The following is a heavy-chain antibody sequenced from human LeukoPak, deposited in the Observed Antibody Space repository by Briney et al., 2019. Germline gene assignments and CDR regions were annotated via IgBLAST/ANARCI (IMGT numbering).Heavy chain of an antibody. V-gene: IGHV3-23*01. CDR3: AKDLGKAPNWFDP. Sequence: PAISCSGGSTYYAHSGKGRCTISRDNANNRVYLQMNSLRAEDTAVYYCAKDLGKAPNWFDPWGQGTLVTVSS. CDR2: ISCSGGST. J-gene: IGHJ5*02.